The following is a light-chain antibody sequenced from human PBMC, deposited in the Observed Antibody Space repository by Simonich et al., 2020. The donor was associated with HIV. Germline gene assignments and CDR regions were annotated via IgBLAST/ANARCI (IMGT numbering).Light chain of an antibody. CDR3: QQYYSSPIT. Sequence: DIVMTQSPDSLAVSLGERATINCKSSQSVLYSSNNKNYLGWYQQKQGQPPKLLIYWASTRESGVPDRFSGSGSGTDFTLTISSLQAEDVAVYYCQQYYSSPITFGQGTRLEIK. CDR1: QSVLYSSNNKNY. V-gene: IGKV4-1*01. CDR2: WAS. J-gene: IGKJ5*01.